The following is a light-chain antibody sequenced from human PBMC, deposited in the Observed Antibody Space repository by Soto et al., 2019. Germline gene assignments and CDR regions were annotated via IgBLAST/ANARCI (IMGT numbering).Light chain of an antibody. J-gene: IGKJ1*01. CDR3: QPYNSYPWT. V-gene: IGKV1-5*03. CDR1: QSISSW. Sequence: DIQMTQSPSTLSASVGDRVTITCRASQSISSWLAWYQQTPGKAPKLLIYKASSLESGVPSRFNGSGSGTDFTLTIRRLQPDDFAPYSCQPYNSYPWTVGQGTNVEIK. CDR2: KAS.